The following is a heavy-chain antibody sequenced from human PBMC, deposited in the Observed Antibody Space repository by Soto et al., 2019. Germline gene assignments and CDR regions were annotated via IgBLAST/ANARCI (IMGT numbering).Heavy chain of an antibody. CDR2: ISSSSSYI. CDR3: ARVLTGRYSRGPLGS. D-gene: IGHD6-19*01. CDR1: GFTFSSYS. V-gene: IGHV3-21*01. J-gene: IGHJ5*02. Sequence: PXGSLRLSCAASGFTFSSYSMNWVRQAPGKGLEWVSSISSSSSYIYYADSVKGRFTISRDNAKNSLYLQMNSLRAEDTAVYYCARVLTGRYSRGPLGSWGQGTLVTVSS.